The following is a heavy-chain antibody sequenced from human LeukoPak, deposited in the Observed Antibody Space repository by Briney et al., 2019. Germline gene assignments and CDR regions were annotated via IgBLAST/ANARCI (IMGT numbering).Heavy chain of an antibody. CDR1: GFTVSSNY. D-gene: IGHD4-4*01. Sequence: AGGSLRLSCAASGFTVSSNYMSWVRQAPGKGLEWVSIIYSGGSTYYADSVKGRFTISRDNAKNSLYLQMNSLRAEDTAVYYCARASYSNYAIYYFDYWGQGTLVTVSS. J-gene: IGHJ4*02. CDR3: ARASYSNYAIYYFDY. CDR2: IYSGGST. V-gene: IGHV3-66*01.